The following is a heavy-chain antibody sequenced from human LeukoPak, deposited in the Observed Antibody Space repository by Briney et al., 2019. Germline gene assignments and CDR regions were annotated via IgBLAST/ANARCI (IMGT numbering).Heavy chain of an antibody. V-gene: IGHV3-7*03. CDR2: IKQDGSVK. J-gene: IGHJ4*02. CDR1: GFTFTNYW. D-gene: IGHD6-6*01. CDR3: ARIGYSSSSLDF. Sequence: PGGSLRLSCAASGFTFTNYWTTWVRQAPGKGLEWVANIKQDGSVKYYVDSVKGRFTISRDNAKDSLYLQMNSLRAEDTAVYNCARIGYSSSSLDFWGRGTLVTVSS.